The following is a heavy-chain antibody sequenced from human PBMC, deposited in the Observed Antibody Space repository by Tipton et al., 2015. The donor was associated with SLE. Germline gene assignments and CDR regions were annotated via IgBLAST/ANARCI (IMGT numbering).Heavy chain of an antibody. CDR2: IYYSGST. Sequence: TLSLTCTVSGGSISSSSYYWGWIRQPPGKGLEWIGSIYYSGSTYYNPSLKSRVTISVDTSKNQFSLKLSSVTAADTAVYYCARALEMNYFDYWGQGTLVTVSS. D-gene: IGHD5-24*01. CDR3: ARALEMNYFDY. J-gene: IGHJ4*02. CDR1: GGSISSSSYY. V-gene: IGHV4-39*07.